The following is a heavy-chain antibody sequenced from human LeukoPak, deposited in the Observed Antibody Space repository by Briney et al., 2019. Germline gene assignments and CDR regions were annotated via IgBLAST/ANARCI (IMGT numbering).Heavy chain of an antibody. CDR3: VQTTGWPGFDY. V-gene: IGHV4-4*09. CDR2: IYSGVPT. Sequence: PSETLSLTCTTSGVSISRFYWSWVRQPPGKGLEWIGNIYSGVPTYFNPSLKSRVIISVDTSKNQFSLNLTSVTAADTAMYYCVQTTGWPGFDYWGQRILVTVSS. J-gene: IGHJ4*02. CDR1: GVSISRFY. D-gene: IGHD1-1*01.